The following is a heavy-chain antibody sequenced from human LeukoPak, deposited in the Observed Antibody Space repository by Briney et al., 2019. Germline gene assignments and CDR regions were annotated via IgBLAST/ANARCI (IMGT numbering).Heavy chain of an antibody. CDR1: GYTFTNYY. Sequence: ASVKVSCKASGYTFTNYYIHWVRQAPGQGLEWMGIINPSGGGTSYAQKFQGRLTMTRDTPTSTVYMELTSLRSEDTAVYYCARDSSSSSLADPWGEGTLVTVCS. D-gene: IGHD2-2*01. J-gene: IGHJ5*02. CDR3: ARDSSSSSLADP. CDR2: INPSGGGT. V-gene: IGHV1-46*01.